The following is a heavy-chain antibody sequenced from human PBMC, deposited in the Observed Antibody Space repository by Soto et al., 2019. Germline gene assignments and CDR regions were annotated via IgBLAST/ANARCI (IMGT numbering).Heavy chain of an antibody. D-gene: IGHD3-10*01. Sequence: QVQLVQSGAEVKKPGASVKVFCKASGYTFTSYGISWVRQAPGQGLEWMGWISAYNGNTIYAQKLQGRVTMTTDTSTSTAYMELRSLRSDDTAVYYCARDIHYYGSGSYYDIFDYWGQGTLVTVSS. CDR2: ISAYNGNT. CDR3: ARDIHYYGSGSYYDIFDY. J-gene: IGHJ4*02. CDR1: GYTFTSYG. V-gene: IGHV1-18*01.